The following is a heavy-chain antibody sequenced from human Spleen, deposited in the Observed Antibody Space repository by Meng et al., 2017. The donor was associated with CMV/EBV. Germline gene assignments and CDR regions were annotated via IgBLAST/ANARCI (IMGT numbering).Heavy chain of an antibody. CDR3: AKRFPDYDILTGYLNFDY. D-gene: IGHD3-9*01. V-gene: IGHV3-23*03. J-gene: IGHJ4*02. Sequence: FSSSAMSWVRQAPGKGLEWVSVIYAGDSSTYYADSVKGRFTISRDNSKNTLYLQMNSLRAEDTAVYYCAKRFPDYDILTGYLNFDYWGQGTLVTVSS. CDR2: IYAGDSST. CDR1: FSSSA.